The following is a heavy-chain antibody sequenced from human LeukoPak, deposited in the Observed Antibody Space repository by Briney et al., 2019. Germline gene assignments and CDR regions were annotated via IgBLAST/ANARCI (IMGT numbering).Heavy chain of an antibody. V-gene: IGHV4-59*01. Sequence: SETLSLTCTVSGASISSYYWSWIRPPPGKGLEWIGYLYNTRNTYYNPSLKSRVTISVDTSKNQFSLKVSSVTAADTAVYYCAREKNGNEPFDYWGQGTLVTVSS. CDR3: AREKNGNEPFDY. D-gene: IGHD4-23*01. J-gene: IGHJ4*02. CDR2: LYNTRNT. CDR1: GASISSYY.